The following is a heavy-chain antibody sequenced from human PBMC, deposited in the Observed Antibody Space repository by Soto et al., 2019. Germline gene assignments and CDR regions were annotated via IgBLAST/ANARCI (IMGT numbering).Heavy chain of an antibody. J-gene: IGHJ4*02. CDR3: ATAEVDY. Sequence: HPGGSLRLSCAASGFTFGNYWMHWVRQAPGKGLEWVSHMNSDGSTTNYADSVKGRFTVSRDNARNTLHLQMNSLRAEDTAVYYCATAEVDYWGPGTLVTVSS. CDR1: GFTFGNYW. V-gene: IGHV3-74*01. CDR2: MNSDGSTT.